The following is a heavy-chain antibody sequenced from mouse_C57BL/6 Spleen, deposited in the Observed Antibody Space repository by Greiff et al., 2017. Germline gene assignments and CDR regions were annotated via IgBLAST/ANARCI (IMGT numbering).Heavy chain of an antibody. V-gene: IGHV1-82*01. CDR3: ERFKGDYAMDY. J-gene: IGHJ4*01. CDR2: IYPGDGDT. CDR1: GYAFSSSW. Sequence: QVQLQQSGPELVKPGASVTISCKASGYAFSSSWMHWVKQRPGKGLEWIGRIYPGDGDTNYNGKFKGKATLTADKSSSTAYMQLSSLTSEDSAVYFCERFKGDYAMDYWGQGTSVTVSS.